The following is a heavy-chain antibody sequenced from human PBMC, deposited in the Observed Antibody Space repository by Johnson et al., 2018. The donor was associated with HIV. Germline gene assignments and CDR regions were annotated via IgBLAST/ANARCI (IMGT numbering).Heavy chain of an antibody. J-gene: IGHJ3*02. CDR2: IVTAGDT. V-gene: IGHV3-13*01. CDR1: GFTFSSYD. CDR3: ARDKSGGGTDSGYDHFSAPDAFDI. D-gene: IGHD5-12*01. Sequence: VQLVESGGGLVQPGGSLRLSCVASGFTFSSYDMHWVRQATGKGLEWVSGIVTAGDTYYPGSVKGRCTISRENAKNTLYLQMNSLRAEDTAVYYCARDKSGGGTDSGYDHFSAPDAFDIWGQGTMVTVSS.